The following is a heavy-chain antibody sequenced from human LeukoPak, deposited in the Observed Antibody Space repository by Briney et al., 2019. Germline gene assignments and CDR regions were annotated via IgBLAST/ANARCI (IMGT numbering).Heavy chain of an antibody. J-gene: IGHJ4*02. Sequence: GGSLRLSCAASGFTFSSYEMNWVRQAPGKGLEWVSYISSNGDTIYCADSVKGRFTISRDNAKKSLYLQMNSLRVEDTAVYYCSSAYGGLLDYWGQGTLVTVSS. V-gene: IGHV3-48*03. CDR3: SSAYGGLLDY. CDR2: ISSNGDTI. D-gene: IGHD3-16*01. CDR1: GFTFSSYE.